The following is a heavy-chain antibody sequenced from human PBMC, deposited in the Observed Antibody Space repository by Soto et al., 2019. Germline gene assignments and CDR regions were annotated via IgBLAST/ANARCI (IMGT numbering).Heavy chain of an antibody. CDR3: ASGVRDGYNRFDY. V-gene: IGHV3-21*01. J-gene: IGHJ4*02. CDR1: GFTFSSYS. D-gene: IGHD5-12*01. Sequence: EVQLVESGGGLVKPGGSLRLSCATSGFTFSSYSMNWVRQAPGKGLEWVSSISSNTYYIYYADSVRGRFTISRDNAKNSLYLQMDSLRAEDTAVYYCASGVRDGYNRFDYWGQGTLVTVSS. CDR2: ISSNTYYI.